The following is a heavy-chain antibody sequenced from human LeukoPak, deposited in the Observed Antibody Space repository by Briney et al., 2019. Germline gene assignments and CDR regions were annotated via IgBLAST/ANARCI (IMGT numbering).Heavy chain of an antibody. CDR3: ASGTGTSLGSAFDI. Sequence: GALRLSCAASGLTVSSNYMSWVRQAPGKGLEWVSVIYSGDSTYYADSVKGRFTISRDNSKNTLYLQMNSLRAEDTAVYYCASGTGTSLGSAFDIWGQGTMVTVSS. J-gene: IGHJ3*02. CDR1: GLTVSSNY. D-gene: IGHD1-7*01. V-gene: IGHV3-53*01. CDR2: IYSGDST.